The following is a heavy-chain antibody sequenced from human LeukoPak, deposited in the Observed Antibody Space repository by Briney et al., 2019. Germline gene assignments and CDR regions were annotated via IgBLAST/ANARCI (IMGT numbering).Heavy chain of an antibody. V-gene: IGHV3-64D*06. CDR3: VKGGCGYCNGRDYFDY. CDR1: GFTFSSYA. CDR2: ISSNGGST. D-gene: IGHD2/OR15-2a*01. Sequence: QPGGSLRLSCSASGFTFSSYAMHWVRQAPGKGLEHVSAISSNGGSTYYADSVKGRSTIPRDNSKNTLYLQMSSLRPEDTAVYYCVKGGCGYCNGRDYFDYWGQGTLVTVSS. J-gene: IGHJ4*02.